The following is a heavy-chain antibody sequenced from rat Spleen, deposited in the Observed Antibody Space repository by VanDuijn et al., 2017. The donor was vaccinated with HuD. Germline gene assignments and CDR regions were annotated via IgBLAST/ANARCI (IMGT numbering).Heavy chain of an antibody. D-gene: IGHD4-3*01. Sequence: QVQLRESGPGLVQPSQTLSLTCTVSGFSLTSYHVSWVRQPPGKGLEWMGVIWTGGSTTYNSLLKSRRRISRATSKTQVFLKMNSLQTEDTATYYCARDGGELGYWGQGVMVTVSS. CDR2: IWTGGST. V-gene: IGHV2-43*01. J-gene: IGHJ2*01. CDR1: GFSLTSYH. CDR3: ARDGGELGY.